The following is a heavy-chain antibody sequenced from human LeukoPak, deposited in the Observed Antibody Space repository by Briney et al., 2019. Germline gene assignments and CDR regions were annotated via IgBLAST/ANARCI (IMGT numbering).Heavy chain of an antibody. Sequence: ASVKVSCKASGYTFTGYYMHWVRLAPGQGLEWMGWISTYNGRTNYAPNFQDRVTMTSDRSTSTAYMELRSLRSDDTAVYYCARLNSTHLFDTIYHQLDYWGQGALVTVSS. V-gene: IGHV1-2*02. CDR2: ISTYNGRT. CDR3: ARLNSTHLFDTIYHQLDY. CDR1: GYTFTGYY. J-gene: IGHJ4*02. D-gene: IGHD2/OR15-2a*01.